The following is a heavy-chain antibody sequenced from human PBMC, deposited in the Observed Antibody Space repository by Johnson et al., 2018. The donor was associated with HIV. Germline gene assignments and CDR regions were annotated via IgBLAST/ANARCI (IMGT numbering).Heavy chain of an antibody. Sequence: QVQLVESGGGVVQPGTSLRPSCAASGFTFNNYGMHWVRQAPGKGLEWVAVIWYDGSNKYYADSLKGRFTISSDNSKNTLYLQMNSLRAEDTAVYYCAKGRSMYYYDSSGWGGAFDIWGQGTMVTVSS. CDR3: AKGRSMYYYDSSGWGGAFDI. CDR2: IWYDGSNK. D-gene: IGHD3-22*01. J-gene: IGHJ3*02. V-gene: IGHV3-33*06. CDR1: GFTFNNYG.